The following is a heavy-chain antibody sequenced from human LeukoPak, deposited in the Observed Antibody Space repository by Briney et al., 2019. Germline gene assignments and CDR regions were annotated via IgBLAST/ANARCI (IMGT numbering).Heavy chain of an antibody. V-gene: IGHV3-7*01. CDR2: IKQDGNEK. D-gene: IGHD2-21*01. J-gene: IGHJ6*03. CDR1: GFTFSSYS. Sequence: GGSLRLSCAASGFTFSSYSMSWVRQAPGKGLEWVANIKQDGNEKYYMDSVKGRFTISRDNAENSLFLQMHSLRGEDTAVYYCARGRSCSSISCFTEYYYLMDVWGKGTTVTVSS. CDR3: ARGRSCSSISCFTEYYYLMDV.